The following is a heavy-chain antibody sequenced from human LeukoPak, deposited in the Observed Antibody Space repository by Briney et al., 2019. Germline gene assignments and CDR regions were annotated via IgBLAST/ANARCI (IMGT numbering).Heavy chain of an antibody. CDR1: GFTFSNSW. J-gene: IGHJ4*02. V-gene: IGHV3-74*01. Sequence: GGSLRLSCAASGFTFSNSWMLWVRQAPGKGLVWVSRVSSDGNSINYADSVKGRFTISRDNAKNTLYPQMNSLRAEDTAVYYCARWRANYYFDYWGRGTLVTVSS. CDR3: ARWRANYYFDY. CDR2: VSSDGNSI.